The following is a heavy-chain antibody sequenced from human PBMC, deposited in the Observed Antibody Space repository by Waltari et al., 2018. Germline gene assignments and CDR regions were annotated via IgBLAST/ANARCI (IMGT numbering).Heavy chain of an antibody. CDR3: ARDRSGDFDY. V-gene: IGHV4-39*07. D-gene: IGHD4-17*01. CDR1: GCSISSSSYY. CDR2: IYYSGST. J-gene: IGHJ4*02. Sequence: QLQLQESGPGLVKPSETLSLTCTVSGCSISSSSYYWGWIRQPPGKGLEWIGSIYYSGSTYYNPSLKSRVTISVDTSKNQFSLKLSSVTAADTAVYYCARDRSGDFDYWGQGTLVTVSS.